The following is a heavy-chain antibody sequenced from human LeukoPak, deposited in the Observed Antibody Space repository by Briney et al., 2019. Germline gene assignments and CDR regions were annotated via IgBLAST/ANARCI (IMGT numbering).Heavy chain of an antibody. V-gene: IGHV5-51*01. CDR3: ACRDLSSTWSFP. D-gene: IGHD6-13*01. CDR2: IYPGDSDT. J-gene: IGHJ5*02. Sequence: GESLKISCKGSGYSFTSYWIGWVRQMPGKGLEWMGIIYPGDSDTRYSPSFQGQVTISVDKSTRTAYLQWVSLKASDTAMYYCACRDLSSTWSFPWGQGTLVTVSS. CDR1: GYSFTSYW.